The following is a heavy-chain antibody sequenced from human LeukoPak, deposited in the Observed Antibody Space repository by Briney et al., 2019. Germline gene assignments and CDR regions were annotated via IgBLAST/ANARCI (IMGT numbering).Heavy chain of an antibody. Sequence: PGGSLRLSCAASGFTFSDYYMSWIRQAPGKGLEWVSYISSSGSTIYYADSVKGRFTISRDNAKNSLYLQMNRLSAEDTAVYYCSGDFPVFGDGFDIWGQGTMVTVSS. CDR1: GFTFSDYY. CDR2: ISSSGSTI. V-gene: IGHV3-11*04. D-gene: IGHD3-10*01. J-gene: IGHJ3*02. CDR3: SGDFPVFGDGFDI.